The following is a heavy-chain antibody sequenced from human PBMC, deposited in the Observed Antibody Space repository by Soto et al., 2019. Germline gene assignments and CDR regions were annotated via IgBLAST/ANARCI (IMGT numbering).Heavy chain of an antibody. J-gene: IGHJ6*02. CDR2: IDPSDSYT. V-gene: IGHV5-10-1*01. Sequence: GEYLKISCKGSGYSFTRYSISWVRQMPGNVLEWMGRIDPSDSYTNYSPSFQGNVTISADKSISTAYLQWSSLKASDTPMYYCARHEEGPGFYYYYGMDVWGLGTTATVSS. CDR1: GYSFTRYS. CDR3: ARHEEGPGFYYYYGMDV. D-gene: IGHD3-10*01.